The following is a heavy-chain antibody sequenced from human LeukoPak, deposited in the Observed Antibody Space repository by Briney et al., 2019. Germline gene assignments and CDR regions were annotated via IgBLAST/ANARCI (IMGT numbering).Heavy chain of an antibody. CDR2: IYSGGST. V-gene: IGHV3-53*01. Sequence: GGSLRLSCAASGFTVSSNYMSWVRQAPGKGLEWVSVIYSGGSTYYADSVKGRFTISRDNSKNTLYLQMNSLRAEDTAVYYCGRERRGSGINYTGEFAYGAQGPRVTFPS. CDR1: GFTVSSNY. D-gene: IGHD3-10*01. CDR3: GRERRGSGINYTGEFAY. J-gene: IGHJ4*02.